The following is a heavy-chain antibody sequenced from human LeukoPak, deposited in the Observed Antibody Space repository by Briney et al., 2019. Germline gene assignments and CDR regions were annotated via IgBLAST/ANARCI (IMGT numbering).Heavy chain of an antibody. CDR3: AKDIKRYRLTMIVVDSRGCFDY. CDR1: GFTFSSYG. D-gene: IGHD3-22*01. CDR2: ISYDGSNK. V-gene: IGHV3-30*18. J-gene: IGHJ4*02. Sequence: PGGSLRLSCAAPGFTFSSYGMHWVRQAPGKGLEWVAVISYDGSNKYYADSVKGRFTISRDNSKNTLYLQMNSLRAEDTAVYYCAKDIKRYRLTMIVVDSRGCFDYWGQGTLVTVSS.